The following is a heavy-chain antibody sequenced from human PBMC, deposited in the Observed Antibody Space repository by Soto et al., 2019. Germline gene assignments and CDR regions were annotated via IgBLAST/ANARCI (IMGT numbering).Heavy chain of an antibody. CDR3: ARGRIVEATTEDYFDY. Sequence: QVQLVESGGGLVRPRGSLRLSCAASGFTFSDYWMSWIRQAPGKGLEWVSYISSSGSSIYNAHSVKGRFTISRDNAKNSLYLQMNSLRAEDTAVYHCARGRIVEATTEDYFDYWGQGTLVTVSS. CDR2: ISSSGSSI. D-gene: IGHD1-26*01. CDR1: GFTFSDYW. J-gene: IGHJ4*02. V-gene: IGHV3-11*01.